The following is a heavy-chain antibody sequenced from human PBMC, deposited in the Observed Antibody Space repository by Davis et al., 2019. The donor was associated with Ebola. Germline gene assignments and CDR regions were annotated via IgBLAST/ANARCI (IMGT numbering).Heavy chain of an antibody. D-gene: IGHD4-23*01. CDR3: ARSSHGGTYLHYFHY. CDR2: VYYSGST. CDR1: GGSISSDF. V-gene: IGHV4-59*08. J-gene: IGHJ4*02. Sequence: SETLSLTCNVSGGSISSDFWTWIRQPPGKGLEWIGYVYYSGSTNYNPSLKSRVTISVDTSKNQFSLKLTSVTAADTAVYYCARSSHGGTYLHYFHYWGQGTLVTVSS.